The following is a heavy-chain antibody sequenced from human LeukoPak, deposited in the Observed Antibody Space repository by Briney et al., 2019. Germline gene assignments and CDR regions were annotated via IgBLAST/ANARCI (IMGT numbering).Heavy chain of an antibody. J-gene: IGHJ4*02. CDR2: ISGSGGST. CDR3: AKDGDGIQYFDF. Sequence: GGSLRLSCAASGFTFSSYAMSCVRQAPGKGLEWVSVISGSGGSTSYADSLKGRFTISRDNSKNTLFLQMNSLRAEDTAVYYCAKDGDGIQYFDFWGQGTLVTVSS. V-gene: IGHV3-23*01. CDR1: GFTFSSYA. D-gene: IGHD5-24*01.